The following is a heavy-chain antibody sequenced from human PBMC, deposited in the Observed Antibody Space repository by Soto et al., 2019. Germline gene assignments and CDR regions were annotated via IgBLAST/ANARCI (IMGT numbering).Heavy chain of an antibody. CDR3: AREERKGIISWFDP. J-gene: IGHJ5*02. CDR2: IYYTGIT. Sequence: SETLSLTCSVSGGSVTLTSYYWGWIRQPPGKGLEWIGYIYYTGITHLNPSLKSRLTMAVDTSKNEFSLKLTSVSAADTAVYFCAREERKGIISWFDPWGQGTPVTVS. CDR1: GGSVTLTSYY. D-gene: IGHD2-21*01. V-gene: IGHV4-30-4*08.